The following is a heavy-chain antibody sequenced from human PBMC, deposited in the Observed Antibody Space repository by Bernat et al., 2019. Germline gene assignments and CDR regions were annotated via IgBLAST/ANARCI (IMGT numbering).Heavy chain of an antibody. CDR3: TTVLPDDYGDDY. D-gene: IGHD4-17*01. Sequence: EVQLAESGGGLVKPGGSLRLSCAASGFTFSNAWMSWVRQAPGKGLEWVGRIKSKTDGGTTEYAAPVKGRFTISRDDSKNTLYLQMNSLKTEDTAVYYCTTVLPDDYGDDYWGQGTLVTVSS. J-gene: IGHJ4*02. CDR2: IKSKTDGGTT. CDR1: GFTFSNAW. V-gene: IGHV3-15*01.